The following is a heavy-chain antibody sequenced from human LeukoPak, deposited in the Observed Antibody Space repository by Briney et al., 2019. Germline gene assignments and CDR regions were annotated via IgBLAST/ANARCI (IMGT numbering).Heavy chain of an antibody. V-gene: IGHV1-8*01. Sequence: ASVKVSCKASGYTFTSYDINWVRQAAGQGLEWMGWINPNSGNTGYAQKFQGRVTMTRNTSISTAYMELSSLRSEDTAVYYCARGYSGSYYYYYGMDVWGQGTTVTVSS. J-gene: IGHJ6*02. CDR3: ARGYSGSYYYYYGMDV. D-gene: IGHD1-26*01. CDR1: GYTFTSYD. CDR2: INPNSGNT.